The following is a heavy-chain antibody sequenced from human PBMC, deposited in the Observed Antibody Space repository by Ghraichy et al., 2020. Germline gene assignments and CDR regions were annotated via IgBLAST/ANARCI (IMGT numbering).Heavy chain of an antibody. V-gene: IGHV3-30-3*01. D-gene: IGHD2-15*01. J-gene: IGHJ4*02. CDR3: ARDREGYCSGGSCYPFYFDY. CDR1: GFTFGSYA. Sequence: GGSLRLSCAASGFTFGSYAMHWVRQAPGKGLEWVAIISYDGSNTYHADSVRGRFTISRDNSKNTLSLQMNSLRAEDTAIYYCARDREGYCSGGSCYPFYFDYWGQGTLVTVSS. CDR2: ISYDGSNT.